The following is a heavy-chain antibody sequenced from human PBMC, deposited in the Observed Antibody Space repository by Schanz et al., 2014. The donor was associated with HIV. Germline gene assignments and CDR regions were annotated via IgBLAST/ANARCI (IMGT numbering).Heavy chain of an antibody. D-gene: IGHD3-3*01. CDR3: TTRRVLGVNLDV. J-gene: IGHJ6*02. CDR2: IKRKTDGETT. V-gene: IGHV3-15*01. Sequence: EVQLLESGGGLVQPGGSLRISCAASGFTFRHAWMSWVRQAPGKGLEWVGLIKRKTDGETTDYAAPGKGRFTISRDDSKTTLCLQMNSLKSEDTAVYYCTTRRVLGVNLDVWGQGTTVTVSS. CDR1: GFTFRHAW.